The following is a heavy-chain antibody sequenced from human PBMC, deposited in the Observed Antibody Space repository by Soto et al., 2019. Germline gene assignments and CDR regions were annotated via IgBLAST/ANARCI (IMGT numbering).Heavy chain of an antibody. D-gene: IGHD3-10*01. Sequence: ASVEVCCKASGYTFTSYGISWVRQAPGQGLEWMGWISAYNGNTNYAQKLQGRVTMTTDTSTSTAYMELRSLRSDDTAVYYCARARWLWFGELASYYYGMDVWGQGTTVTVSS. CDR1: GYTFTSYG. V-gene: IGHV1-18*01. CDR3: ARARWLWFGELASYYYGMDV. CDR2: ISAYNGNT. J-gene: IGHJ6*02.